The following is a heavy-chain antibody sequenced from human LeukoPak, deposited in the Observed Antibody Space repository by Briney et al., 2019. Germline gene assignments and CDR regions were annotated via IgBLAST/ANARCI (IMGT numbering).Heavy chain of an antibody. V-gene: IGHV3-53*01. CDR2: IYSDNT. D-gene: IGHD2-15*01. Sequence: GGSLRLSCTVSGFTVSSNSMSWVRQAPGKGLEWVSFIYSDNTHYSDSVKGRFTISRDNSKNTLYLQMNSLRAEDTAIYYCAKNGDRGAYCTGGTCYPYFYYYMDVWGKGTTVTI. CDR3: AKNGDRGAYCTGGTCYPYFYYYMDV. CDR1: GFTVSSNS. J-gene: IGHJ6*03.